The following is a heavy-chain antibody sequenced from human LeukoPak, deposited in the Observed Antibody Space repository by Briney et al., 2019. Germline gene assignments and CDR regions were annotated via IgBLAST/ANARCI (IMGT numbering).Heavy chain of an antibody. CDR2: INPNSGGT. CDR1: GYTFTGYY. D-gene: IGHD3-10*01. CDR3: ARGQDELLWFGEFDYYYYYGMDV. J-gene: IGHJ6*02. Sequence: GASVKVSCKASGYTFTGYYMHWVRQAPGQGLEWMGWINPNSGGTNYAQKFQGRVTMTRDTSISTAYMELSRLRYDDTAVYYCARGQDELLWFGEFDYYYYYGMDVWGQGTTVTVSS. V-gene: IGHV1-2*02.